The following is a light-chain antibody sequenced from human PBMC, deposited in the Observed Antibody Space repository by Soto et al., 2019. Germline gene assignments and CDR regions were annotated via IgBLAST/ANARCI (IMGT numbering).Light chain of an antibody. CDR3: QQRSNWRT. CDR2: DAS. CDR1: QSVSNY. Sequence: EIVLTQSPATMSLSPGERATLSCRASQSVSNYLAWYQQKPGQAPRLLIYDASNRATGILARFSGSGSGTDFTLTISGLEPEDFAVYYCQQRSNWRTFGQGTKLELK. J-gene: IGKJ2*01. V-gene: IGKV3-11*01.